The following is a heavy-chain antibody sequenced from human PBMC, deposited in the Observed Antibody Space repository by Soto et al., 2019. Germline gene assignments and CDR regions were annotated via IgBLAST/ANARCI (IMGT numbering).Heavy chain of an antibody. CDR2: MNPNSGNT. Sequence: ASVKVSCKASGYTFTSYDINWVRQATGQGLEWMGWMNPNSGNTGYAQKFQGRVTMTRNTSISTAYMELSSLRSEDTAVSYCARGYAGDYSPDYWGQGTMVTVSS. CDR3: ARGYAGDYSPDY. J-gene: IGHJ4*02. D-gene: IGHD4-17*01. V-gene: IGHV1-8*01. CDR1: GYTFTSYD.